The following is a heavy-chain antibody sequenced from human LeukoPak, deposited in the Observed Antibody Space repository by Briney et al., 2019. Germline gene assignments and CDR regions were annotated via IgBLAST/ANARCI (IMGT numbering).Heavy chain of an antibody. Sequence: SETLSLTCNVSGGSISSSSYYWGWIRQPPGKGLEWIGYIYYSGSTNYNPSLKSRVTISVDTSKNQFSLKLSSVTAADTAVYYCARSYSSSSWYFDLWGRGTLVTVSS. CDR3: ARSYSSSSWYFDL. CDR2: IYYSGST. J-gene: IGHJ2*01. V-gene: IGHV4-61*05. CDR1: GGSISSSSYY. D-gene: IGHD6-13*01.